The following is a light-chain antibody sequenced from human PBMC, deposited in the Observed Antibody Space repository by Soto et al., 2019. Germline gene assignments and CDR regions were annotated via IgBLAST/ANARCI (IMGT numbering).Light chain of an antibody. Sequence: DIVMTQSPLSLPVTPGEPASISCRSSQSLLHSNGYNYLDWYLQKPGQSPQLLIYLGSNRASGVPYRFSGSGSGTDFPLKISRVEAEDVGVYYCMQALQTPWTFGQGTTVEIK. CDR1: QSLLHSNGYNY. V-gene: IGKV2-28*01. CDR2: LGS. CDR3: MQALQTPWT. J-gene: IGKJ1*01.